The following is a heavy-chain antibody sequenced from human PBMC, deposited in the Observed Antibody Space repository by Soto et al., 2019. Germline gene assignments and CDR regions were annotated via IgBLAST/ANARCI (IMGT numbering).Heavy chain of an antibody. D-gene: IGHD3-22*01. CDR2: ISYDGSNK. Sequence: GGSLRLSCAASGFTFSSYGMHWVRQAPGKGLEWVAVISYDGSNKYYADSVKGRFTISRDNSKNTLYLQMNSLRAEDTAVYYCAKDWVYYDSSGYFDNWGQGTLVTVSS. CDR1: GFTFSSYG. CDR3: AKDWVYYDSSGYFDN. V-gene: IGHV3-30*18. J-gene: IGHJ4*01.